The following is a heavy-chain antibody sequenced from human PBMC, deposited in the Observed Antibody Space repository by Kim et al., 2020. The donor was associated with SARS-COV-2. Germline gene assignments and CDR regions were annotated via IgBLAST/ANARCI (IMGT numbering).Heavy chain of an antibody. CDR1: GDSVSSNSAA. V-gene: IGHV6-1*01. Sequence: SQTLSLTCAISGDSVSSNSAAWNWIRQSPSRGLEWLGRTYYRSKWYNDYAVSVISRITINPDTSKNQFSLQRNSVTPEDTAVYYCARGIRLYATPRAYGIDVCGQVTTFTGSS. CDR3: ARGIRLYATPRAYGIDV. CDR2: TYYRSKWYN. D-gene: IGHD6-13*01. J-gene: IGHJ6*02.